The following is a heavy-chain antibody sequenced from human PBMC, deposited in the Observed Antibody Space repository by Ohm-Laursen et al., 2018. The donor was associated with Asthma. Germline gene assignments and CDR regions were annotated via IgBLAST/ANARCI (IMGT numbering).Heavy chain of an antibody. CDR3: ARHLRGYCSGESCYQYYFDY. V-gene: IGHV4-39*01. CDR2: INYSGRT. D-gene: IGHD2-15*01. Sequence: GTLSLTCSVSGGSISSSSYFWGWIRQPPGKGLEWIGSINYSGRTYYNPSLESRVTISVDTSKIQFSLKLNSVTAADTGVYYCARHLRGYCSGESCYQYYFDYWGQGTLVSVSS. J-gene: IGHJ4*02. CDR1: GGSISSSSYF.